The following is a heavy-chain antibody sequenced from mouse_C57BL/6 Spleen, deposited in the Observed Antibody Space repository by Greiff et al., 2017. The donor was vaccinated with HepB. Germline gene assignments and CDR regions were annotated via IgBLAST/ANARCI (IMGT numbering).Heavy chain of an antibody. CDR2: IWGGGST. CDR1: GFSLPSYG. Sequence: VKLQESGPGLVQPSQSLSITCPVSGFSLPSYGVHWVRQSPGKGLGWLGVIWGGGSTDYNAAFISRLSISKDNSKSQVFFKMNSLQADDTAIYYCARGEKRYFDVWGTGTTVTVSS. J-gene: IGHJ1*03. V-gene: IGHV2-2*01. CDR3: ARGEKRYFDV.